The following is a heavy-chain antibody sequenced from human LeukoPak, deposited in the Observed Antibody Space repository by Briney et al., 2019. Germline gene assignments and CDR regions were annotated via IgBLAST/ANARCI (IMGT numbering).Heavy chain of an antibody. CDR1: GFTFSSYW. CDR3: ARDGYNPYYYDYYMDV. CDR2: IKQDGSEK. V-gene: IGHV3-7*01. D-gene: IGHD5-24*01. Sequence: GGSLRLSCAASGFTFSSYWMSWVRQAPERGLEWVANIKQDGSEKNYVDSVKGRFTISRDNAKNSLYLQMNSLRAEDTAVYYRARDGYNPYYYDYYMDVWGKGTTVTVSS. J-gene: IGHJ6*03.